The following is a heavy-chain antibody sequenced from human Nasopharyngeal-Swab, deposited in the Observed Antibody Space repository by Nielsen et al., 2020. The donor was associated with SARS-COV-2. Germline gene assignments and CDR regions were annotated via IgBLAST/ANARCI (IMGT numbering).Heavy chain of an antibody. CDR1: GGSSSGYY. J-gene: IGHJ3*02. CDR3: ARSFRGTTPRDAFDI. V-gene: IGHV4-34*01. Sequence: SQTLSPTCALYGGSSSGYYWSWIRQPPGKGLEWIGEINHSGSTNYNPSLKSRVTISVDTSTNQFSLKLSSVTAADTAVYYCARSFRGTTPRDAFDIWGQGTMVTVSS. D-gene: IGHD1-7*01. CDR2: INHSGST.